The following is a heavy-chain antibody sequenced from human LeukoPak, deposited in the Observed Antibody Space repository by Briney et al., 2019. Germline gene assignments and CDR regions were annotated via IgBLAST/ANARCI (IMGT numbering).Heavy chain of an antibody. Sequence: GGSLRLSCAASGFTLSRYSMNSVRQAPGRGREWVSYISISSRTIYYADSVKGRFTIYRDNAKNSLYLQMNSLRAEDTAVYYCARSLTKGYCTNGVCRTYYFDYWGQGTLVTVSS. CDR1: GFTLSRYS. D-gene: IGHD2-8*01. V-gene: IGHV3-48*01. CDR2: ISISSRTI. J-gene: IGHJ4*02. CDR3: ARSLTKGYCTNGVCRTYYFDY.